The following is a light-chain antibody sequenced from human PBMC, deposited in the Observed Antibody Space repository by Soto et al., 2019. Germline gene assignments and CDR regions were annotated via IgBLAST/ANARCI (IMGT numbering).Light chain of an antibody. J-gene: IGKJ5*01. CDR3: QQRSNWIT. Sequence: EIVLTQSPAPLSLSPGERATLSCRASQSVSSYLAWYQQKPGQAPRLLIYDASNRATGIPARFSGSGSGTDFTLTISSLDPEDFAVYYCQQRSNWITFGQGTRLEIK. V-gene: IGKV3-11*01. CDR2: DAS. CDR1: QSVSSY.